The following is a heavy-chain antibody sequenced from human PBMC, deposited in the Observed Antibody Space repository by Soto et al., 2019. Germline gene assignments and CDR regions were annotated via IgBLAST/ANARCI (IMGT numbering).Heavy chain of an antibody. D-gene: IGHD4-17*01. CDR2: IIPIFGTA. CDR3: ARRGSGMTTVTTGFDY. J-gene: IGHJ4*02. Sequence: SVKVSCKASGGTFSSYAISWVRQAPGQGLEWMGGIIPIFGTANYAQKFQGRVTITADESTSTAYMELSSLRSEDTAVYYCARRGSGMTTVTTGFDYWGQGTLVTVSS. V-gene: IGHV1-69*13. CDR1: GGTFSSYA.